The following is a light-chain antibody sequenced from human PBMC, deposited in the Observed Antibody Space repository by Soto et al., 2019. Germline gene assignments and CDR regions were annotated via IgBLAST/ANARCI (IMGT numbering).Light chain of an antibody. J-gene: IGKJ2*01. CDR2: GAS. V-gene: IGKV3-20*01. Sequence: EIVLTQSPGTLSLSPGERATLSCRASQSVSSSFLAWYQQKPGQAPRLLIYGASSRATGIPDRFSGGGSGTDFTLTISRLEPEDFAVFYCQQYGISPYTFGQGTKVDIK. CDR1: QSVSSSF. CDR3: QQYGISPYT.